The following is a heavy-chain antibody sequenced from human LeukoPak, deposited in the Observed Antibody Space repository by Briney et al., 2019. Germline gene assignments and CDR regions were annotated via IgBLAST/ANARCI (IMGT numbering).Heavy chain of an antibody. CDR3: AKGAGGVAAAGRLGY. J-gene: IGHJ4*02. CDR1: GFTFSSYG. V-gene: IGHV3-23*01. CDR2: ISGSGGST. D-gene: IGHD6-13*01. Sequence: GGSLRLSCAASGFTFSSYGMSWVRQAPGKGLEWVSAISGSGGSTYYADSVKGRLTISRDNSKNTLYLQMNSLRAEDTAVYYCAKGAGGVAAAGRLGYWGQGTLVTVSS.